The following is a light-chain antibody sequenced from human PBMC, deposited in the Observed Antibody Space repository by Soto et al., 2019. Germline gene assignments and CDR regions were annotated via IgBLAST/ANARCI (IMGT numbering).Light chain of an antibody. V-gene: IGKV4-1*01. Sequence: DIVMTQSPDSLAVSLGERATINCKSSQSVLFSSNNKNYLAWYQQKPGQPPKVLIYWASTRESGVPDRFSGSGSETDFTLTISSLQAEDVAVYYCQQYYNIPWTFGQGTKLEIK. J-gene: IGKJ2*02. CDR2: WAS. CDR3: QQYYNIPWT. CDR1: QSVLFSSNNKNY.